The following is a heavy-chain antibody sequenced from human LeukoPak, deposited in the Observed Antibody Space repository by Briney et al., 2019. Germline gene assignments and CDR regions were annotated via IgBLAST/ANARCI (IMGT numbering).Heavy chain of an antibody. V-gene: IGHV3-23*01. CDR2: IYENGGTT. CDR1: GFTFRSHA. J-gene: IGHJ4*02. Sequence: GGSLRLSCVGSGFTFRSHAMSWVRQAPEKGLEFVSGIYENGGTTYYADSVKGRFSISRGNSKNTLYLQMDSLRGEDTAVYYCAKDFRIGYSAHFDYWGQGALVTVSS. D-gene: IGHD2-21*01. CDR3: AKDFRIGYSAHFDY.